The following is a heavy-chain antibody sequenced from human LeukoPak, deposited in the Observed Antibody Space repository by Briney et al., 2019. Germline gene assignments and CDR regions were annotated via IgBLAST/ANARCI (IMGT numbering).Heavy chain of an antibody. Sequence: ASQTLSLTYTVAGGSISSGGYYWSWIRQPPGKGLERIGYIYHSGSTYYNPPLKSRVTISVDRSKNQFSLKLSSVTAADTAVYYCASTYYYGSGSYYIRDAFDIWGQGTMVTVSS. D-gene: IGHD3-10*01. J-gene: IGHJ3*02. CDR2: IYHSGST. CDR3: ASTYYYGSGSYYIRDAFDI. CDR1: GGSISSGGYY. V-gene: IGHV4-30-2*02.